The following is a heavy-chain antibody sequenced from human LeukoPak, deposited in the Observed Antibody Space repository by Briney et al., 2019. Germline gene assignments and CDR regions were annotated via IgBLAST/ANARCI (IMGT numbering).Heavy chain of an antibody. CDR1: GFTFSNYV. Sequence: GGSLRLSCAASGFTFSNYVMSWVRQAPGKGLEWVSHINDNGEMIFYPDFVKDRFTISRDNAKNSLYLQMNSLRDEDTAVYYCARDNDWAFHYWGQGTLVTVSS. CDR3: ARDNDWAFHY. V-gene: IGHV3-48*02. D-gene: IGHD3-9*01. CDR2: INDNGEMI. J-gene: IGHJ4*02.